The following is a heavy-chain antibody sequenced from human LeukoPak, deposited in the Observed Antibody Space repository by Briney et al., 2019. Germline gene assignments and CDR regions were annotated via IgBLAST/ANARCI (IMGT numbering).Heavy chain of an antibody. V-gene: IGHV3-20*04. CDR3: ARDGISRCGSCSLFFDY. D-gene: IGHD2-15*01. CDR2: INWNGGST. J-gene: IGHJ4*02. Sequence: QTGGSLRLSCAASGFTFSSYAMSWVRHAPGKGLEWVSGINWNGGSTGYADSVKGRFTISRDNAKNSLYLQMNSLRAEDTALYYCARDGISRCGSCSLFFDYWGQGTLVTVSS. CDR1: GFTFSSYA.